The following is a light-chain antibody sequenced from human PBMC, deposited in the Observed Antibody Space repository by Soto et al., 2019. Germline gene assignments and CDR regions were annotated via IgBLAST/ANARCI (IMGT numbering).Light chain of an antibody. CDR2: DTS. Sequence: EIVMTQSPATLSVSPGERATLSCRASQSLTSNLAWYQQRPGQAPRLLIYDTSTRATDIPARFSGSGSGTEFTLTISSLQSEDFATYYCQQYNSYSFGQGTKVDIK. J-gene: IGKJ1*01. V-gene: IGKV3-15*01. CDR1: QSLTSN. CDR3: QQYNSYS.